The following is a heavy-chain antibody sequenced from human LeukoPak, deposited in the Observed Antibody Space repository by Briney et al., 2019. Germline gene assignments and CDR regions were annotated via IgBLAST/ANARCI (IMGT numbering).Heavy chain of an antibody. D-gene: IGHD2-2*01. CDR2: IIPIFGIA. V-gene: IGHV1-69*04. CDR1: GGTFSSYA. Sequence: SVKVSCKASGGTFSSYAISWVRQAPGQGLEWMGRIIPIFGIANYAQKFQGSVTITADKSTSTAYMELSSLRSEDTAVYYCARTRVKGRTSSKCYYGMDVWGQGTTVTVSS. CDR3: ARTRVKGRTSSKCYYGMDV. J-gene: IGHJ6*02.